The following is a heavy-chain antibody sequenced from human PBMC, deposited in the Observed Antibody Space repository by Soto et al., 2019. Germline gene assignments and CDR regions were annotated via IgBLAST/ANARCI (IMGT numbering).Heavy chain of an antibody. CDR3: ARLPSASQPAYYFDY. V-gene: IGHV4-39*01. CDR2: IRDTGST. J-gene: IGHJ4*02. CDR1: GCSISSSGYF. Sequence: QLHLHESGPGLVKPSETLSLTCTVSGCSISSSGYFWAWIRQPPGKGREWVGSIRDTGSTYYNPSLKSRFSVAVDTSKNQLSLNLNAVTAADTAVYYCARLPSASQPAYYFDYWGQGTLVTVSS.